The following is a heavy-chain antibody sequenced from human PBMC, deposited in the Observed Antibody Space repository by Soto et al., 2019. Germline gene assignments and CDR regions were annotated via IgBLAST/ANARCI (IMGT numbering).Heavy chain of an antibody. J-gene: IGHJ4*02. V-gene: IGHV4-34*01. Sequence: SENLSLTCAVYGGFLSESYWTWIRQPPGKGLEWIGEINHVGGTNYNPSLKSRVTISVDTSKNQFSLKLSSVTTADTAVYYCAIGGAGSYYNPYYFDYWGQGNLVTVSS. CDR1: GGFLSESY. CDR3: AIGGAGSYYNPYYFDY. CDR2: INHVGGT. D-gene: IGHD3-10*01.